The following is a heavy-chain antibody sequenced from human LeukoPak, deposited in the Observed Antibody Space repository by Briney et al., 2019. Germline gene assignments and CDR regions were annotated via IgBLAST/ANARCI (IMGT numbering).Heavy chain of an antibody. CDR3: ARGYGSSWNNWFDP. J-gene: IGHJ5*02. D-gene: IGHD6-13*01. CDR1: GYTFTSYD. Sequence: ASVKVSCKASGYTFTSYDINWVRQATGQGLEWMGWMNPNSGNTGYAQKFQGRVTMTRNTSISTAYMELSSLRFEDTAVYYCARGYGSSWNNWFDPWGQGTLVTVSS. CDR2: MNPNSGNT. V-gene: IGHV1-8*01.